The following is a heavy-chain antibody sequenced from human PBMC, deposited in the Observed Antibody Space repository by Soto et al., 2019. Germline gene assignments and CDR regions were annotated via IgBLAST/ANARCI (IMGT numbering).Heavy chain of an antibody. D-gene: IGHD4-17*01. Sequence: SETLSLTCTVSGGSISSFSWIWIRQPPGMGLQWIGNIYYSGSTNYNPSLKSRVTISVDTSKIQLSLKLTSVTAADSAVYYCARHLNYGQLDYWGQGTLVTVSS. CDR1: GGSISSFS. CDR2: IYYSGST. J-gene: IGHJ4*02. CDR3: ARHLNYGQLDY. V-gene: IGHV4-59*01.